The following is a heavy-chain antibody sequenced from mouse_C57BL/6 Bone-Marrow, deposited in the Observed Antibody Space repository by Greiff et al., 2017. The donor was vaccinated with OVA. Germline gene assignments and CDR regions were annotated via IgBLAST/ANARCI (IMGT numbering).Heavy chain of an antibody. Sequence: VQLQQSGPGLVKPSQSLSLTCSVTGYSITSGYYWNWIRQFPGNKLEWMGYISYDGSNNYNPSLKNRISITRDTSKNQFFLKLNSVTTEDTATYYCARTYYYGSSYPDYWGQGTTLTVSS. CDR3: ARTYYYGSSYPDY. V-gene: IGHV3-6*01. J-gene: IGHJ2*01. D-gene: IGHD1-1*01. CDR2: ISYDGSN. CDR1: GYSITSGYY.